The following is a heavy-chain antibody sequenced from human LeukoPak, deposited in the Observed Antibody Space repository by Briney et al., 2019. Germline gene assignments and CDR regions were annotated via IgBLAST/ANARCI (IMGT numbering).Heavy chain of an antibody. D-gene: IGHD6-13*01. CDR2: LYNTGNT. J-gene: IGHJ4*02. CDR1: GFTVNSNY. CDR3: AKLTPAAGRLYFVD. Sequence: GGSLRLSCAASGFTVNSNYLSWVRQAPGKGLEWVSTLYNTGNTYYANSVKGRLSISRDNSKNTLFLQMNSLRAEDTAVYYCAKLTPAAGRLYFVDWGPGTLVTVSS. V-gene: IGHV3-53*01.